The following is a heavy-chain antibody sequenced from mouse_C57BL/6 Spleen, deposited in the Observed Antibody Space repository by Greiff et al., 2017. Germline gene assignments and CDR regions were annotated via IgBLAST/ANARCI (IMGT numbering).Heavy chain of an antibody. CDR2: IYPGDGDT. J-gene: IGHJ3*01. D-gene: IGHD1-1*01. Sequence: VQLQQSGPELVKPGASVKISCKASGYAFSSSWMNWVKQRPGKGLEWIGRIYPGDGDTNYNGKFKGKATLTADKSSSTAYMQLSSLPSEDSAVYFCARDTTVVASPFAYWGQGTLVTVSA. CDR1: GYAFSSSW. CDR3: ARDTTVVASPFAY. V-gene: IGHV1-82*01.